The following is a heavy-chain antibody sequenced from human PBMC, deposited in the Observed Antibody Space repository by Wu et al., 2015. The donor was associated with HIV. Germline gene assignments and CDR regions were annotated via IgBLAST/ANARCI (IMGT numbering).Heavy chain of an antibody. CDR3: ARVSGSSWYREFDM. D-gene: IGHD6-13*01. Sequence: QVQLVQSGAEMKKAGSSVKVSCKASGGTFSSFAISWMRQAPGQGLEWMGGIIPLFPTTIYGQKFHGRVTITADETTSTSYMELSSLKSEDTAVYYCARVSGSSWYREFDMWGQGTLSPSPQ. CDR1: GGTFSSFA. J-gene: IGHJ3*02. V-gene: IGHV1-69*12. CDR2: IIPLFPTT.